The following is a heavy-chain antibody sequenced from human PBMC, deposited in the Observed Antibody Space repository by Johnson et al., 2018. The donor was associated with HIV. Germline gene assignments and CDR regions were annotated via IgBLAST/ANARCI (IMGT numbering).Heavy chain of an antibody. D-gene: IGHD3-16*01. CDR1: GFTFSSYA. Sequence: QVQLVESGGGVVQPGGSLRLSCAASGFTFSSYAMHWVRQAPGKGLEWVAVISYDGSNKNYADSVKGRFTISRDNPKNTLYLQMNSLRAEDTAVYYCARGGKDHAFDIWGQGTMVTVSS. CDR3: ARGGKDHAFDI. V-gene: IGHV3-30*04. J-gene: IGHJ3*02. CDR2: ISYDGSNK.